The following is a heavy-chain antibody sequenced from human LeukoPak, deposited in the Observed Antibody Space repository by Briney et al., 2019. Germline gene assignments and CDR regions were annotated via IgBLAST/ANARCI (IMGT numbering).Heavy chain of an antibody. CDR1: GFTFSSYA. CDR2: ISGSGGST. Sequence: GGSLRLSCAASGFTFSSYAMSWVRQAPGKGLEWVSAISGSGGSTYYADSVKGRFTISRDNSKNTLYLQMNSLRAEDTAVYYCXXXXYDILTLMGGLDYWGQGTLVTVSS. D-gene: IGHD3-9*01. J-gene: IGHJ4*02. CDR3: XXXXYDILTLMGGLDY. V-gene: IGHV3-23*01.